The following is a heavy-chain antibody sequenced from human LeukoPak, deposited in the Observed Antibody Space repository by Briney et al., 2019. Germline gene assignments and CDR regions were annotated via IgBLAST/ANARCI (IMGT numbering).Heavy chain of an antibody. CDR3: ASCHYDFRSATDMWAFDI. D-gene: IGHD3-3*01. J-gene: IGHJ3*02. CDR1: GYSISSGYY. Sequence: SETLSLTCAVSGYSISSGYYWGWIRQPPGKGLEWIGSIYHSGSTYYNPSLKSRVTISVDTSKNQFSLKLSSVTAADTAVYYCASCHYDFRSATDMWAFDIWGQGTMVTVSS. V-gene: IGHV4-38-2*01. CDR2: IYHSGST.